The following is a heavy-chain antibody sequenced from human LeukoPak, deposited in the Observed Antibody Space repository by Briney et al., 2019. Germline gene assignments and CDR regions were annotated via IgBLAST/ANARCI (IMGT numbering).Heavy chain of an antibody. CDR1: GATFSSYA. CDR3: ARIYYDSSGYFDY. Sequence: SVKLSCTASGATFSSYAISWVRQAPGQGLEWMGRFIPILGIANYAQKYPARVTITADKSTSTAYMDLSSLRSENTAVYYCARIYYDSSGYFDYWGQGTLVTVSS. CDR2: FIPILGIA. V-gene: IGHV1-69*04. J-gene: IGHJ4*02. D-gene: IGHD3-22*01.